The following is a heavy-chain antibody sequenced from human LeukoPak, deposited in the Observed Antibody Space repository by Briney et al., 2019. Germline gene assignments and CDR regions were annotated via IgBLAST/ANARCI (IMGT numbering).Heavy chain of an antibody. CDR1: GGSISSYY. J-gene: IGHJ3*02. V-gene: IGHV4-59*01. CDR3: ARGHKAFDI. CDR2: IYYSGYT. Sequence: SETLSLTCTVSGGSISSYYWSWIRQPPGKGLEYIAYIYYSGYTNYNPSLKSRVTISVYTSKNQSSLQLSSVTAADTAIYYCARGHKAFDIWGQGTMVTVSS.